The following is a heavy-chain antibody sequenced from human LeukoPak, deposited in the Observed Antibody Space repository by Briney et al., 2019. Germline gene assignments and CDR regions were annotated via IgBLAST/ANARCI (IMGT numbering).Heavy chain of an antibody. CDR3: ARFMLGLGYYMDV. CDR1: GFTFSSYA. D-gene: IGHD3-16*01. J-gene: IGHJ6*03. Sequence: QSGGSLRLSCAASGFTFSSYAMHWVRQAPGKGLEWVAVISYDGSNKYYADSVKGRFTISRDNAKNSLYLQMNSLRAEDTAVYYCARFMLGLGYYMDVWGKGTTVTVSS. V-gene: IGHV3-30-3*01. CDR2: ISYDGSNK.